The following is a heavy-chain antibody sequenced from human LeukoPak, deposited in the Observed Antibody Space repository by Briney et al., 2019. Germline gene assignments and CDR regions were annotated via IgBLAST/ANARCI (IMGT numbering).Heavy chain of an antibody. CDR1: GYTFTSYA. CDR2: ISAYNGNT. Sequence: GASVKVSCKASGYTFTSYAMHWVRQAPGQGLEWMGWISAYNGNTNYAQKLQGRVTMTTDTSTSTAYMELRSLRSDDTAVYYCARGRRELLLFDYWGQGTLVTVSS. J-gene: IGHJ4*02. D-gene: IGHD1-26*01. V-gene: IGHV1-18*01. CDR3: ARGRRELLLFDY.